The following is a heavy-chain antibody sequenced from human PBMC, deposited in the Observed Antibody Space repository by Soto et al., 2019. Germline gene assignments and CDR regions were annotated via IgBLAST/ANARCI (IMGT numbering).Heavy chain of an antibody. Sequence: VGSLRLSCAASGFTFSNAWMSWVRQAPGKGLEWVGRIKSKTDGGTTDYAAPVKGRFTISSDDSKNTLYLQMNSLKTEDTAVYYCTAGYYNDSSGYFQGPYWGQGTLVTVSS. CDR1: GFTFSNAW. V-gene: IGHV3-15*01. CDR2: IKSKTDGGTT. J-gene: IGHJ4*02. CDR3: TAGYYNDSSGYFQGPY. D-gene: IGHD3-22*01.